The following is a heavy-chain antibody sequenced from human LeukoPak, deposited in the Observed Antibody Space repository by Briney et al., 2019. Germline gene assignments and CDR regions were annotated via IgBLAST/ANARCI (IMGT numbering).Heavy chain of an antibody. CDR1: GFTFSSNS. J-gene: IGHJ4*02. CDR3: VGAENY. Sequence: GGSLRLSCAASGFTFSSNSMNWVRQAPEKGLVLILSISITTTYIYYSDSLKTLSTISRDNAKTSLYLQMNILRAEDTAVYYCVGAENYWGQGTLVTVSS. D-gene: IGHD3-16*01. CDR2: ISITTTYI. V-gene: IGHV3-21*01.